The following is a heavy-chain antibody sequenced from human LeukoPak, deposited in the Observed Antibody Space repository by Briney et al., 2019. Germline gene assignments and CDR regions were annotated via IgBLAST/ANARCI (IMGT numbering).Heavy chain of an antibody. D-gene: IGHD3-9*01. J-gene: IGHJ5*02. CDR3: ARELYDILTGYPNWFDP. V-gene: IGHV4-34*01. CDR2: IYHSGST. Sequence: ETLSLTCAVYGGSFSGYYWSWIRQPPGKGLEWIGSIYHSGSTYYNPSLKSRVTISVDTSKNQFSLKLSSVTAADTAVYYCARELYDILTGYPNWFDPWGQGTLVTVSS. CDR1: GGSFSGYY.